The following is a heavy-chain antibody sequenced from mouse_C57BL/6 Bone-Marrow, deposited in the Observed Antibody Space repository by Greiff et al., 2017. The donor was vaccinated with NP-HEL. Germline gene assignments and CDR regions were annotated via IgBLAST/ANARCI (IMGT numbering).Heavy chain of an antibody. CDR1: GYTFTSYW. CDR2: IDPSDSYT. CDR3: ARWGTTVGATRDY. D-gene: IGHD1-1*01. J-gene: IGHJ2*01. Sequence: VQLQQPGAELVKPGASVKLSCKASGYTFTSYWMQWVKQRPGQGLEWIGEIDPSDSYTNYNQKFKGKATFTVDTSSSTAYMQLSSLTSEDLAVYYCARWGTTVGATRDYWGQGTTLTVSS. V-gene: IGHV1-50*01.